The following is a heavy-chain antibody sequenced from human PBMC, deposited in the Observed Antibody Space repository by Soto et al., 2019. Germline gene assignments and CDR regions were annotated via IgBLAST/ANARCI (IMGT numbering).Heavy chain of an antibody. CDR1: GFTFTRYS. J-gene: IGHJ4*02. CDR2: ISSTTNYI. CDR3: ARESEDLTSNFDY. V-gene: IGHV3-21*06. Sequence: PGGSLRLSCAASGFTFTRYSMNWVRQAPGKGLEWVSSISSTTNYIYYGDSMKGRFTISRDNAKNSLYLKMNSRRAEDTAVYYCARESEDLTSNFDYWGQGTLVTVSS.